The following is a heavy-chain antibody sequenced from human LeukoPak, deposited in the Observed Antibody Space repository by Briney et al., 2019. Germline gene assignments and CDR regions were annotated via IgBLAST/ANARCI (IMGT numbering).Heavy chain of an antibody. CDR3: ARELREHGVFDI. D-gene: IGHD1-26*01. CDR1: GFTFDDYG. CDR2: INWNGGST. Sequence: PGGSLRLSCAASGFTFDDYGMSWVRQAPGKGLEWVSGINWNGGSTGYADSVKGRFTISRDNAKNTVYLQMSSLRAEDTAIYYCARELREHGVFDIWGQGTMVTVSS. V-gene: IGHV3-20*04. J-gene: IGHJ3*02.